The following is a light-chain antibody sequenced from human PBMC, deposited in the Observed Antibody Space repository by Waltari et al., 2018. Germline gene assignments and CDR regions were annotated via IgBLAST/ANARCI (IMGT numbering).Light chain of an antibody. CDR1: QSIRKY. V-gene: IGKV3-20*01. CDR3: QHYESLPVT. Sequence: EIVLTQSPGTLSLSAGERATLSCRTSQSIRKYLAWYQQKPGQDPRLLIYHAFSRATGIPDRFSGSGSGTDFSLTISRLGPEDCAVYYCQHYESLPVTFGQGTKVEIK. CDR2: HAF. J-gene: IGKJ1*01.